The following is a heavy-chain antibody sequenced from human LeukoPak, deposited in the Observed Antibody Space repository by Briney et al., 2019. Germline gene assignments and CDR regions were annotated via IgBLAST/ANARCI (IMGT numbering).Heavy chain of an antibody. J-gene: IGHJ6*04. CDR3: AELGITMIGGV. CDR1: GFTFSSYS. CDR2: ISSSSSYI. D-gene: IGHD3-10*02. V-gene: IGHV3-21*01. Sequence: GGSLRLSCAASGFTFSSYSMNWVRQAPGKGLEWVSSISSSSSYIYYGDSVKGRFTISRDNAKNSLYLQMNSLRAEDTAVYYCAELGITMIGGVWGKGTTVTISS.